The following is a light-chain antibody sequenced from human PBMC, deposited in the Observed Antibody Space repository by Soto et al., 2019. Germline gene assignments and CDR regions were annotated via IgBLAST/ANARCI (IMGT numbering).Light chain of an antibody. CDR2: MAS. V-gene: IGKV4-1*01. J-gene: IGKJ1*01. CDR1: QSLLYSANNKNY. CDR3: QQYYNTPQT. Sequence: DIVMTQSPDSLAVTLGERATINCKSSQSLLYSANNKNYLAWYQQKPGQPPKLVIYMASTRESVVPDRFSGSGSGTDFTLTINSLQAEDVAVYYCQQYYNTPQTFGQGTRVEIK.